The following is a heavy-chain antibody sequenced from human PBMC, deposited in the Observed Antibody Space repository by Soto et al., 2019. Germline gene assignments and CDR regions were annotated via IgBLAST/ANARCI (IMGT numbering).Heavy chain of an antibody. CDR3: ARDPAAGNSGYYYGMDV. Sequence: ASVKVSCKASGYTFTSYGISWVRQAPGQGLEWTGWISAYNGNTNYAQKLQGRVTMTTDTSTSTAYMELSSLRSDDTAVYYCARDPAAGNSGYYYGMDVWGQGTTVTVSS. CDR1: GYTFTSYG. CDR2: ISAYNGNT. J-gene: IGHJ6*02. V-gene: IGHV1-18*01. D-gene: IGHD6-13*01.